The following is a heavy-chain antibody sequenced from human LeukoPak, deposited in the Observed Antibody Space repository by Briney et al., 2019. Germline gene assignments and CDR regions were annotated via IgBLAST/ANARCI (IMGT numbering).Heavy chain of an antibody. V-gene: IGHV1-18*01. J-gene: IGHJ4*02. Sequence: ASVKVSCKASGYTFTSYGISWVRQAPGQGLEWMGWISAYNSNTNYAQKLQGRVTMTTDTSTSTAYMELRSLRSDDTAVYYCARGYDILTGYYNAPFDYWGQGTLVTVSS. CDR2: ISAYNSNT. CDR3: ARGYDILTGYYNAPFDY. D-gene: IGHD3-9*01. CDR1: GYTFTSYG.